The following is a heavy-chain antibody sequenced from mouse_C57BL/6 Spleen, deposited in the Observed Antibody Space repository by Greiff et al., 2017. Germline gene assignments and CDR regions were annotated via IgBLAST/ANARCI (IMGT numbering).Heavy chain of an antibody. Sequence: QVQLQQSGAELVKPGASVKMSCKASGYTFTSYWITWVKQRPGQGLEWIGDIYPGSGSTNYNEKFKSKATLTVDTSSSTAYMQLSSLTSEDSAVYYCARCGYTRFYYAMDYWGQGTSVTVSS. CDR3: ARCGYTRFYYAMDY. V-gene: IGHV1-55*01. J-gene: IGHJ4*01. CDR2: IYPGSGST. CDR1: GYTFTSYW. D-gene: IGHD2-2*01.